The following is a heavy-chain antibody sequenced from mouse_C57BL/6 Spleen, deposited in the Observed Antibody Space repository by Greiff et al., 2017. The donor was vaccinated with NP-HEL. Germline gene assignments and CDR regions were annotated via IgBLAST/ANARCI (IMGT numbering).Heavy chain of an antibody. D-gene: IGHD1-1*01. Sequence: VQLQQSGAELVRPGTSVKVSCKASGYAFTNYLIEWVKQRPGQGLEWIGVINPGSGGNNYNEQFKGKATLTADKSSSTAYMQLSSLTSEDSAVYFCARGYGSSYGGFAYWGQGTLVTVSA. CDR1: GYAFTNYL. V-gene: IGHV1-54*01. CDR3: ARGYGSSYGGFAY. CDR2: INPGSGGN. J-gene: IGHJ3*01.